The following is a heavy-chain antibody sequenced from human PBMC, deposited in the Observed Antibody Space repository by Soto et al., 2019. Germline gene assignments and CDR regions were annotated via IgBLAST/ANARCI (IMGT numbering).Heavy chain of an antibody. CDR3: ARGGDSSSWSLSYYYYGMDV. CDR2: IYTSGST. Sequence: SETLSLTCTVSGGSISSYYWSWIRQPAGKGLEWIGRIYTSGSTNYNPSLKSRVAMSVDTSKNQFSLKLSSVTAADTAVYYCARGGDSSSWSLSYYYYGMDVWGQGTTVTVSS. D-gene: IGHD6-13*01. V-gene: IGHV4-4*07. CDR1: GGSISSYY. J-gene: IGHJ6*02.